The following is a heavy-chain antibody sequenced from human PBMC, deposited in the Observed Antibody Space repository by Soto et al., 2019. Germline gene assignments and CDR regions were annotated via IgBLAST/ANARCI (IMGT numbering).Heavy chain of an antibody. J-gene: IGHJ3*01. Sequence: LVESGGGLVQSGGSLRLSCAASGFTFDYYWMHCVRQVPGKGLVWVSHIQNDASLTTYADSVKGRFIISRDNAKNTLYLQMNGLRVEDTAVYFCVRGQRGGFDLWGQGTMVTVSS. D-gene: IGHD2-15*01. CDR3: VRGQRGGFDL. CDR2: IQNDASLT. V-gene: IGHV3-74*01. CDR1: GFTFDYYW.